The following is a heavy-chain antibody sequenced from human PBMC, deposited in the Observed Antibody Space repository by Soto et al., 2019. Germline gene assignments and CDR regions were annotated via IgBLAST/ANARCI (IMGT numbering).Heavy chain of an antibody. CDR2: INSDGSIT. J-gene: IGHJ4*02. D-gene: IGHD6-19*01. Sequence: QPGGSLRLSCAASGFTFSSYWMHWVRQVPEKGLVWVSRINSDGSITNYADAVKGRFTISRDNAKNSLYLQMNSLRAEDTALYYCAKEHSSGWYGAYQYFDYWGEGTQVTVSS. V-gene: IGHV3-74*01. CDR1: GFTFSSYW. CDR3: AKEHSSGWYGAYQYFDY.